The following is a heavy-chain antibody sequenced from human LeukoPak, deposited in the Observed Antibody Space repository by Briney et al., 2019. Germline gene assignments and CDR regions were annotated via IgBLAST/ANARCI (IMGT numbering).Heavy chain of an antibody. V-gene: IGHV3-30*04. CDR1: ASTFGTYV. CDR3: AKDRIQLWFPYFDY. J-gene: IGHJ4*02. CDR2: ISVDGRSE. D-gene: IGHD5-18*01. Sequence: GGSLRLSCAASASTFGTYVMHWVRQAPGRGLEWVAGISVDGRSEHYPDSVRGRFTISRDNSKNTLYLQMNSLRAEDTAVYYCAKDRIQLWFPYFDYWGQGTLVTVSS.